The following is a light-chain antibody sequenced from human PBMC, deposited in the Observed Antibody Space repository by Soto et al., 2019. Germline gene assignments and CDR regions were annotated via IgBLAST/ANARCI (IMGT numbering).Light chain of an antibody. CDR1: QSINSY. V-gene: IGKV1-39*01. CDR2: AAS. Sequence: ILMTQSPSSQSASVGDRVTITCRASQSINSYLNWYQQKPGKAPKLLIYAASSLQSGVPSRFSGSGSETDFTLTITSLQPDDFATYYCQQSFSTPRTFGQGTRVEI. CDR3: QQSFSTPRT. J-gene: IGKJ1*01.